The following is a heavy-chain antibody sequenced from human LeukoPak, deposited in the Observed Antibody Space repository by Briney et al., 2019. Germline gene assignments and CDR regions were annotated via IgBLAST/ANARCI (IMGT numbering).Heavy chain of an antibody. V-gene: IGHV3-53*01. J-gene: IGHJ4*02. CDR3: ANLPRGDY. CDR1: GFTVSRIY. Sequence: RGSLRLSCAASGFTVSRIYISWVRPAAGEGLGWVSVIFSGGNTHYADFVEGRFSISRDNSKNTLYLQITSLTAEDTDVYYCANLPRGDYWGLGTLVTVSS. CDR2: IFSGGNT. D-gene: IGHD3-10*01.